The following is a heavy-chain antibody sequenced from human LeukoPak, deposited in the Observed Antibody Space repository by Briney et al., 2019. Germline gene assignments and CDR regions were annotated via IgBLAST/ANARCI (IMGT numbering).Heavy chain of an antibody. D-gene: IGHD5-18*01. Sequence: SETLSLTCAVYGGSFSDYYWNWIRQPPGKGLEWIGEINHSGSANYNPSLKSRVTISVDTSKNQFSLKLSSVTAADTAVYYCAYRPYSHGNTFDYWGQGTLVTVSS. CDR2: INHSGSA. J-gene: IGHJ4*02. CDR1: GGSFSDYY. CDR3: AYRPYSHGNTFDY. V-gene: IGHV4-34*01.